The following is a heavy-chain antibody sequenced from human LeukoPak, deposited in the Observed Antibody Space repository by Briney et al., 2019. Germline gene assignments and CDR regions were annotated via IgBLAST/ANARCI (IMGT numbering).Heavy chain of an antibody. CDR2: INYSGST. CDR3: ARTYYDILAGSTLNYFES. V-gene: IGHV4-31*03. Sequence: SETLSLTCTVSGGSISNRNYFWSWIRQHPREGLEWIGYINYSGSTYYNPSLKSRLTISVDTSKNQFSLELSSVTAADTAVYHCARTYYDILAGSTLNYFESWGPGTLVTVSS. CDR1: GGSISNRNYF. J-gene: IGHJ4*02. D-gene: IGHD3-9*01.